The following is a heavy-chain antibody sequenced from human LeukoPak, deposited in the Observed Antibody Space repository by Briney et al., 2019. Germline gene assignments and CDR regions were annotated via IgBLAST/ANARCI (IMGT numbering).Heavy chain of an antibody. CDR3: ARSGHSSGYYYHFDY. J-gene: IGHJ4*02. D-gene: IGHD3-22*01. V-gene: IGHV1-8*01. CDR1: GYTFTSYD. CDR2: MNPNSGNT. Sequence: ASVKVSCKASGYTFTSYDINWVRQATGQGLEWMGWMNPNSGNTGYAQKLQGRVTMTRNTSISTAYMELSSLRSEDTAVYYCARSGHSSGYYYHFDYWGQGTLVTVSS.